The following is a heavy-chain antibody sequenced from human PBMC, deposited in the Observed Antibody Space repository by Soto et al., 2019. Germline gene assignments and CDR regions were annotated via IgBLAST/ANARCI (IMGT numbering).Heavy chain of an antibody. Sequence: VASVKVSCKASGGTFSSYAISWVRQAPGQGLEWMGGIIPIFGTANYAQKFQGRVTITADESTSTAYMELSSLRSEDTAVYYCARSPVDWGPNCSGGSCSPPDVWGQGTTVTVSS. V-gene: IGHV1-69*13. J-gene: IGHJ6*02. CDR1: GGTFSSYA. CDR2: IIPIFGTA. CDR3: ARSPVDWGPNCSGGSCSPPDV. D-gene: IGHD2-15*01.